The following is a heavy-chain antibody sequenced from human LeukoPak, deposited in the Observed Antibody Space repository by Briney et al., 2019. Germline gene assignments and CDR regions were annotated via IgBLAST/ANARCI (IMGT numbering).Heavy chain of an antibody. CDR2: ISSSGSTI. J-gene: IGHJ4*02. CDR1: GFTFSDYY. D-gene: IGHD3-22*01. V-gene: IGHV3-11*04. Sequence: PGGSLRLSCAASGFTFSDYYMSWIRQAPGKGLEWVSYISSSGSTIYYADSVKGRFTISRDNAKNSLYLQMNSLRAEDTAVYYCAKDPHRRSGYSFGDYWGQGTLVTVSS. CDR3: AKDPHRRSGYSFGDY.